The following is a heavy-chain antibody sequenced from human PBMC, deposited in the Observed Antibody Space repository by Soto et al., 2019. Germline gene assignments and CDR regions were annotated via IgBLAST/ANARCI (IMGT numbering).Heavy chain of an antibody. CDR1: GGSFSGYY. CDR2: INHSGST. J-gene: IGHJ4*02. V-gene: IGHV4-34*01. Sequence: SETLSLTCAVYGGSFSGYYWSWIRQPPGKGLEWIGEINHSGSTNYNPSLKSRVTISVDTSKNQFSLKLSSVTAADTAVYYCAIQRGAAATGFDYWGQGTLGTFSS. D-gene: IGHD6-13*01. CDR3: AIQRGAAATGFDY.